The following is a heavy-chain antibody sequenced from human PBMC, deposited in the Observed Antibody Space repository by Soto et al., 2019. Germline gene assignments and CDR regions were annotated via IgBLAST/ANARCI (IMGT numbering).Heavy chain of an antibody. CDR3: AKVGGWSYYRGWFAP. Sequence: EVQLLESGGGSVQPGGSLRLSCAASGFTFSSNAMSWVRQAPGKGLEWVSAIRGSGGSTYYADSVKGRFTITRDNYKNTLYLQMDSLRSEGTAVYYCAKVGGWSYYRGWFAPWGQGTLVTVSS. CDR2: IRGSGGST. CDR1: GFTFSSNA. D-gene: IGHD1-26*01. J-gene: IGHJ5*02. V-gene: IGHV3-23*01.